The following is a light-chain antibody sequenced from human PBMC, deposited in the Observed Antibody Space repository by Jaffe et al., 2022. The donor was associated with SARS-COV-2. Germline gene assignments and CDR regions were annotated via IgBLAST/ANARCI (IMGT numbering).Light chain of an antibody. CDR2: AAS. Sequence: DIQLTQSPSSLSASVGDRVTIACRASQDISNYLAWYQQKPGKVPNLLINAASTLQSGVPPRFSGSGSGTEFSLTISGLQPEDFATYYCQHLNTNSFIFGPGTKVESK. CDR3: QHLNTNSFI. J-gene: IGKJ3*01. V-gene: IGKV1-9*01. CDR1: QDISNY.